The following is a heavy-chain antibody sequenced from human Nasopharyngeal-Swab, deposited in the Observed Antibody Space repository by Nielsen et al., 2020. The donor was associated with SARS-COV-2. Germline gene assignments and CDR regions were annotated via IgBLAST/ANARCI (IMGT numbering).Heavy chain of an antibody. D-gene: IGHD4-23*01. CDR1: GYTLTELS. CDR2: FDPEDGET. Sequence: ASVKVSCKVSGYTLTELSMRWVRQAPGKGLEWMGGFDPEDGETIYAQKFQGRVTMTEDTSTDTAYMELSSLRSEDTAVYYCATTNLTPYYFDYWGQGTLVTVSS. J-gene: IGHJ4*02. CDR3: ATTNLTPYYFDY. V-gene: IGHV1-24*01.